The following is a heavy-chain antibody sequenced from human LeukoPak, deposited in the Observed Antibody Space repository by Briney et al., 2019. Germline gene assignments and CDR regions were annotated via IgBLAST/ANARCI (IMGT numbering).Heavy chain of an antibody. CDR3: ARVGSSGWFSNDY. Sequence: PSGTLSLTCAVSGGSISSSNWWSWVRQPPGKGLEWIGEIYHSGSTNYNPSLKSRVTISVDKSKNQFSLKLSSVTAADTAVYYCARVGSSGWFSNDYWGQGTLVTVSS. D-gene: IGHD6-19*01. V-gene: IGHV4-4*02. CDR2: IYHSGST. J-gene: IGHJ4*02. CDR1: GGSISSSNW.